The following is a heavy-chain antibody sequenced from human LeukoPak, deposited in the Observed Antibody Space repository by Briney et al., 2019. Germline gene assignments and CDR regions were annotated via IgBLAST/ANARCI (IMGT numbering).Heavy chain of an antibody. CDR2: IDSDDST. D-gene: IGHD4-17*01. Sequence: GGSLRLSCAASGFTVSSNYMSWVRQAPGKGLEWVSLIDSDDSTYYADSVKGRFTISRDNSKNTLYLQMNSLRADDTAVYYCAGDFRGHTDHYYGMDVWGQGTTVTVSS. CDR1: GFTVSSNY. V-gene: IGHV3-53*01. CDR3: AGDFRGHTDHYYGMDV. J-gene: IGHJ6*02.